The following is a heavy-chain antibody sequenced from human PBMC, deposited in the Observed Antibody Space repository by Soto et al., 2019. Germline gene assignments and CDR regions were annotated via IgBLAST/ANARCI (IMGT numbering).Heavy chain of an antibody. D-gene: IGHD3-10*01. Sequence: EVQLVESGGGLVQPGGSLRLSCAASGFTFSDYWMSWVRQAPGKGLECVANIKTDGSEKYYVDSVKGRFTISRDNARTSLYLKMNSLRAEYTAVYYCASSMGRGGNDYWGQGTLVAVSS. V-gene: IGHV3-7*05. J-gene: IGHJ4*02. CDR3: ASSMGRGGNDY. CDR2: IKTDGSEK. CDR1: GFTFSDYW.